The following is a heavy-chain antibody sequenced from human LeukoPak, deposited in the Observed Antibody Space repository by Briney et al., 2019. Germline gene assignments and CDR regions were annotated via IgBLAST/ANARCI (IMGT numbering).Heavy chain of an antibody. V-gene: IGHV3-48*01. CDR2: ISSSGSTI. Sequence: GGSLRLSCAASGFTFSSYSMNWVRQAPGKGLEWVSYISSSGSTIYYADSVKGRFTISRGNAKNSLYLQMNSLRAEDTAVYYCTRVLYSSGWYGDHYWGQGTLVTVSS. D-gene: IGHD6-19*01. CDR1: GFTFSSYS. J-gene: IGHJ4*02. CDR3: TRVLYSSGWYGDHY.